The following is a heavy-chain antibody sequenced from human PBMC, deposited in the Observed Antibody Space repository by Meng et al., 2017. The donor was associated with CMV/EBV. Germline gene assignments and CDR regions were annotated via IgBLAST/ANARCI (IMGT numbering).Heavy chain of an antibody. CDR1: GGTFSSYA. V-gene: IGHV1-69*05. CDR3: ARGYYSSTSCYNAFDI. J-gene: IGHJ3*02. CDR2: IIPIFGTA. Sequence: SVKVSCKASGGTFSSYAISWVRQAPGQGLEWMGGIIPIFGTANYAQKFQGRVTITTDESTSTAYMELSSLRSEDTAVYYCARGYYSSTSCYNAFDIWGQGTMVTVSS. D-gene: IGHD2-2*02.